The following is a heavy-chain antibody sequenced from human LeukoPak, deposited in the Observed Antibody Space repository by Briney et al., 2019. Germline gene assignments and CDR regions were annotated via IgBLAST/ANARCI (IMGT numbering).Heavy chain of an antibody. D-gene: IGHD2-2*02. V-gene: IGHV4-34*01. CDR1: GGSFSGYY. J-gene: IGHJ5*02. Sequence: PSETLSLTCAVYGGSFSGYYWSWIRQPPGKGLEWIGEINHSGSTNYNPSLKSRVTISVDTSKNQFSLKLSSVTAADTAVYYCARHEFVMDIVVVPAAIPDAASGWFDPWGQGTLVTVSS. CDR2: INHSGST. CDR3: ARHEFVMDIVVVPAAIPDAASGWFDP.